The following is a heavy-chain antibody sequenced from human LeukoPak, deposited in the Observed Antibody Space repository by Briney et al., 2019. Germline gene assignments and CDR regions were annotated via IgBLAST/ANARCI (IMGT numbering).Heavy chain of an antibody. J-gene: IGHJ3*01. CDR2: IYYIGST. CDR1: GGSIRSYY. Sequence: PSETLSLSCTVSGGSIRSYYWSWIRQPPGKGLECIGYIYYIGSTNYNPPLKSRVTISLDTSKSQFSLKLTSVTPADTAVYYCARGQFYDAFDVWGQGTMVTVSS. V-gene: IGHV4-59*01. D-gene: IGHD2/OR15-2a*01. CDR3: ARGQFYDAFDV.